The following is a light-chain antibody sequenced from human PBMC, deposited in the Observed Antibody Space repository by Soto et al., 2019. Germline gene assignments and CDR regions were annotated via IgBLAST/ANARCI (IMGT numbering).Light chain of an antibody. CDR1: QNVYNN. CDR3: QQCRNLPLT. V-gene: IGKV3-15*01. J-gene: IGKJ4*01. Sequence: EIVMTQSPATLSASPGEGATLSCKAGQNVYNNLAWYQQRPGQPPRLLIYDASTRATSISARFSGSGDGTESTLTISSLQSEDFAVYFYQQCRNLPLTFGGGTKVEIK. CDR2: DAS.